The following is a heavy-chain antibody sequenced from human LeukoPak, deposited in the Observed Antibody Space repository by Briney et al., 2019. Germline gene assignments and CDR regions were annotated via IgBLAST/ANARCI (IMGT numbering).Heavy chain of an antibody. V-gene: IGHV4-59*01. CDR3: AREIPGIVGATYFDY. D-gene: IGHD1-26*01. CDR1: VGSINSYY. J-gene: IGHJ4*02. Sequence: SSETLSLTCTVSVGSINSYYWSWSRQPPGKGLEWIGYIYYSGSTNYNPFLESRVTISVDTSKNQFSLKLSCVTAADTAVYYCAREIPGIVGATYFDYWGQGTLVTVSS. CDR2: IYYSGST.